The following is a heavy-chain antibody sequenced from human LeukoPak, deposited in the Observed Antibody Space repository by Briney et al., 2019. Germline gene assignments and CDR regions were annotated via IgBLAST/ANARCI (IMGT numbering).Heavy chain of an antibody. CDR3: ATLCGSDCYSYYYSYYMDV. J-gene: IGHJ6*03. D-gene: IGHD2-21*02. CDR2: ISSSGSTI. CDR1: GFTFSDHY. Sequence: GGSLRLSCAASGFTFSDHYMSCIRQAPGKGLEWVSDISSSGSTIYYADSVKGRFTISRDNAKNSLYLQMNSLRAEDTAVYYCATLCGSDCYSYYYSYYMDVWGKGTTVTVSS. V-gene: IGHV3-11*04.